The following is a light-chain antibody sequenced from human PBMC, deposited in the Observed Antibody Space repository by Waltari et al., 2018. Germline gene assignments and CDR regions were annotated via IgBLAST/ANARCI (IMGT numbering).Light chain of an antibody. V-gene: IGKV2-28*01. Sequence: DIMMTQSPISLPVTPGEPAYISCRSSQSLLHTNGYYYLDWYLQKPGQSPQLLFYFGSNRASGVADRFSGSASGTYFTLKVSRVEAEYVGVYFCMQGLQTPFTFGQGTKLEI. CDR1: QSLLHTNGYYY. J-gene: IGKJ2*01. CDR3: MQGLQTPFT. CDR2: FGS.